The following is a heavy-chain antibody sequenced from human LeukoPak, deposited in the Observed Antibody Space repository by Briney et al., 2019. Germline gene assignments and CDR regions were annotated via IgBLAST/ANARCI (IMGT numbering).Heavy chain of an antibody. V-gene: IGHV3-53*01. CDR1: GFTVSNDY. CDR2: IYAGGST. D-gene: IGHD6-13*01. J-gene: IGHJ4*02. Sequence: GGSLRLSCAASGFTVSNDYMTWVRQAPGKGLEWVSVIYAGGSTYYAGSVKGRFTISRGNFKNTLYLQMNSLRAEDTAVYYCARVRLAGAGRYYFDYWGQGTLVTVSS. CDR3: ARVRLAGAGRYYFDY.